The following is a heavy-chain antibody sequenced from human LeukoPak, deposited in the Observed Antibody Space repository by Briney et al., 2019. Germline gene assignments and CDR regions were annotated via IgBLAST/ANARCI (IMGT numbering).Heavy chain of an antibody. D-gene: IGHD3-10*01. CDR1: GFTFSNAW. J-gene: IGHJ4*02. CDR2: IKSKTYGGTT. V-gene: IGHV3-15*01. Sequence: PGGSLRLSCAASGFTFSNAWMSWVREAPGKGLEWVGRIKSKTYGGTTDYAAPVKGRFTISRDDSKNTLYLQMNSLKTEDTAVYYCTTASYYYGSGPIDYWGQGTLVTVSS. CDR3: TTASYYYGSGPIDY.